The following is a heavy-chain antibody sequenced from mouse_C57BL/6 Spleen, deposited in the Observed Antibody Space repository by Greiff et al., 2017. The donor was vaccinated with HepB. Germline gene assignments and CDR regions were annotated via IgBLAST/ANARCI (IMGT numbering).Heavy chain of an antibody. D-gene: IGHD2-5*01. CDR3: ARGYSNYPSFAY. J-gene: IGHJ3*01. CDR2: INPINGGT. V-gene: IGHV1-26*01. CDR1: GYTFTDYY. Sequence: VQLQQSGPELVKPGASVKISCKASGYTFTDYYMNWVKQSHGKSLEWIGDINPINGGTSYNQKFKGKATLTVDKSSSTAYMELRSLTSEDSAVYYCARGYSNYPSFAYWGQGTLVTVSA.